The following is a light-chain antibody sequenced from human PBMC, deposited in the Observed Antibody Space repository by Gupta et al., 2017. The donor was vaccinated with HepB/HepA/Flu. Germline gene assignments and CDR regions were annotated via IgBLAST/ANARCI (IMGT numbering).Light chain of an antibody. J-gene: IGKJ4*01. CDR2: DAS. CDR3: QQRSNWPLT. V-gene: IGKV3-11*01. CDR1: QSVSSY. Sequence: IVLRQSPATLSLSPGERATLSCRASQSVSSYLAWYQQKPGQAPRLLIYDASNRATGIPARFSGSGSETDFTLTISSLEPEDFAVYYCQQRSNWPLTFGGGTKVEIK.